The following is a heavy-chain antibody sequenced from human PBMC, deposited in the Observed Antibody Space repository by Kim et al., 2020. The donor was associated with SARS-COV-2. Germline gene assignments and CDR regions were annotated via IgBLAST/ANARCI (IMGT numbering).Heavy chain of an antibody. J-gene: IGHJ6*02. Sequence: SVKVRFTISRDNSKNTLYLQMNSLRAEDTAVYYCARDYYDSSGYSYGMDVWGQGTTVTVSS. V-gene: IGHV3-30*01. D-gene: IGHD3-22*01. CDR3: ARDYYDSSGYSYGMDV.